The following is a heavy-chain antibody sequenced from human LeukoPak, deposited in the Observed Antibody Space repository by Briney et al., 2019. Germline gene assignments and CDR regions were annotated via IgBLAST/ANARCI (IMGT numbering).Heavy chain of an antibody. V-gene: IGHV4-39*07. CDR3: ARGWLVSY. J-gene: IGHJ4*02. CDR2: INHSGST. D-gene: IGHD3-9*01. Sequence: SETLSLTCTVSGGSISSSSYYWTWIRQSPGKGLEWIGEINHSGSTNYNPSLKSRVTISVDTSKNQFSLKLSSVTAADTAVYYCARGWLVSYWGQGTLVTVSS. CDR1: GGSISSSSYY.